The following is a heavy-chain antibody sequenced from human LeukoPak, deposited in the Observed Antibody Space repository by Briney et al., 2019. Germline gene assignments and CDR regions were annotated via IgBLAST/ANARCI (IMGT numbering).Heavy chain of an antibody. D-gene: IGHD2-15*01. J-gene: IGHJ3*02. Sequence: PSETLSLTCAVSGGSISSSNWWSWVRQPPGKGLEWIGEIYHSGSTNYNPSLKSRVTISVDKSKNQFSLKLSSVTAADTAVYYCARDLMVPRRYCSGGSCYDDIWGQGTMVTVSS. V-gene: IGHV4-4*02. CDR2: IYHSGST. CDR1: GGSISSSNW. CDR3: ARDLMVPRRYCSGGSCYDDI.